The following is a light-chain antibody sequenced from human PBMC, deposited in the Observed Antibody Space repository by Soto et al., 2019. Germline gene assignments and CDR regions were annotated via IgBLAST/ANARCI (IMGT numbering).Light chain of an antibody. CDR1: SSEVGGYNY. CDR2: DVS. V-gene: IGLV2-14*01. CDR3: SSYTSSSTLVV. Sequence: QSVLTQPASVSGSPGQSITISCTGSSSEVGGYNYVSWYQQHPGKAPKLMINDVSNRPSGVSNRFSGSKSGNTASLSISGLQAEYEADYYCSSYTSSSTLVVFGTGTKVTVL. J-gene: IGLJ1*01.